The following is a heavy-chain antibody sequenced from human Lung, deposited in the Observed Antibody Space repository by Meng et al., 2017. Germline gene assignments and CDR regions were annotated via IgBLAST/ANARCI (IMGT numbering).Heavy chain of an antibody. J-gene: IGHJ4*02. CDR3: ARGPTTMAHDFDY. CDR2: INHSGST. V-gene: IGHV4-34*01. CDR1: GGSFSDYY. D-gene: IGHD4-11*01. Sequence: SETLSLTCVVSGGSFSDYYWSWIRQPPGKGLEWIGEINHSGSTNYNPSLESRATISVETSQNNHPLMLSSVTAADSAVYYCARGPTTMAHDFDYWGQGTLVTVSS.